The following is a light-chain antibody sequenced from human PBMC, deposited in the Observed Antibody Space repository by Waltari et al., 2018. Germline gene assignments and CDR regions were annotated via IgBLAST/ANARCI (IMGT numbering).Light chain of an antibody. J-gene: IGKJ2*01. CDR2: VAS. Sequence: EIVMTQSPDTLSVAPGERVTLSCRASQSVPTNLAWYQQKPGQPPRLLIYVASTRATGVPARFSGSGSGTEFTLTISILESEDFAVYYCQQYSNWPYTFGQGTKLEIK. V-gene: IGKV3-15*01. CDR3: QQYSNWPYT. CDR1: QSVPTN.